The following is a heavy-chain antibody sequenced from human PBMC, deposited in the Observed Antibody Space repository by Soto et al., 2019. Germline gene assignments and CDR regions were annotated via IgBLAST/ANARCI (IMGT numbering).Heavy chain of an antibody. CDR2: IKGTVDTT. J-gene: IGHJ4*02. CDR1: GFTFSTNG. CDR3: ARDDGWVSCD. D-gene: IGHD2-15*01. V-gene: IGHV3-23*01. Sequence: EVQLLESGGGLVQPGGSLRLSCATSGFTFSTNGMSWVRQAPGKGLEWVSGIKGTVDTTYYADSVKGRFTISRDNSKNPLVLQMNNFRADDTAICYCARDDGWVSCDWGQGTLVTVSS.